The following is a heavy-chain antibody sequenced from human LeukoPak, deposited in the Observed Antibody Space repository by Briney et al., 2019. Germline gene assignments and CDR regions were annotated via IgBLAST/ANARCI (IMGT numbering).Heavy chain of an antibody. CDR1: GITLSNYA. CDR2: ISGSGGST. V-gene: IGHV3-23*01. CDR3: AKGGVAARDCSSTSCYSGEWEQRGDWFDP. J-gene: IGHJ5*02. D-gene: IGHD2-2*01. Sequence: GGSLRLSCAVSGITLSNYAMSWVRQAPGKGLEWVSAISGSGGSTYYADSVKGRFTISRDNSKNTLYLQMNSLRAEDTAVYYCAKGGVAARDCSSTSCYSGEWEQRGDWFDPWGQGTLVTVSS.